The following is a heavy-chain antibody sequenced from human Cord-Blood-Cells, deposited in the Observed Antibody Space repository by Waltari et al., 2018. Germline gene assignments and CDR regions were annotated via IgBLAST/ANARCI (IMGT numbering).Heavy chain of an antibody. J-gene: IGHJ4*02. V-gene: IGHV1-3*01. Sequence: QVQLLQSGAEVKKPAASVKVSCKASGYTFTSYAMSWVRQAPGQRLEWMGWINAGNGNTKYSQKFQGRVTITRDTSASTAYMELSSLRSEDTAVYYCASEVAAAGTGDYWGQGTLVTVSS. CDR1: GYTFTSYA. CDR3: ASEVAAAGTGDY. D-gene: IGHD6-13*01. CDR2: INAGNGNT.